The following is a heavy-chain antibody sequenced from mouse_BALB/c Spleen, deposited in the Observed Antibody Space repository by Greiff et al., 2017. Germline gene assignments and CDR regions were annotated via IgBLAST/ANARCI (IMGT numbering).Heavy chain of an antibody. J-gene: IGHJ2*01. CDR3: ARSYYYGSSPYYFDY. D-gene: IGHD1-1*01. V-gene: IGHV1-20*02. Sequence: EVKLVESGPELVKPGASVKISCKASGYSFTGYFMNWVMQSHGKSLEWIGRINPYNGDTFYNQKFKGKATLTVDKSSSTAHMELRSLASEDSAVYYCARSYYYGSSPYYFDYWGQGTTLTVSS. CDR2: INPYNGDT. CDR1: GYSFTGYF.